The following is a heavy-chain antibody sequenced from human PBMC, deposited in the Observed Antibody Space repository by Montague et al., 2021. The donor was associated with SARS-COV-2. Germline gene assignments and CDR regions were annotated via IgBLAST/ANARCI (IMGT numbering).Heavy chain of an antibody. CDR3: ARGGRDDYHYPFDS. V-gene: IGHV3-74*01. J-gene: IGHJ4*02. CDR1: GFTFSSYW. Sequence: SLRLSCAASGFTFSSYWMHWVRQVPGRGLVWVSLVSPDGSDTTYTDSVEGRFIISRDNFKDTLYLAMNSLGAEDTAVYFCARGGRDDYHYPFDSWGRGTLVTVSS. D-gene: IGHD5-24*01. CDR2: VSPDGSDT.